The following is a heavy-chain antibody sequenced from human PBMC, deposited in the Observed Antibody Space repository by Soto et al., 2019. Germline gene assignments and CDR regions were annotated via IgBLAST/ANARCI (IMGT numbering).Heavy chain of an antibody. CDR1: GFTFSSNS. CDR3: AKVFGRIAARPIDY. D-gene: IGHD6-6*01. J-gene: IGHJ4*02. CDR2: ISGSGGST. V-gene: IGHV3-23*01. Sequence: GGSLRLSCAASGFTFSSNSMSWVRQAPGKGLEWVSGISGSGGSTYYADSVKGRFMISRDNSKNTLYLQMNRLRVEDTAVYYCAKVFGRIAARPIDYLGQGTLVTVSS.